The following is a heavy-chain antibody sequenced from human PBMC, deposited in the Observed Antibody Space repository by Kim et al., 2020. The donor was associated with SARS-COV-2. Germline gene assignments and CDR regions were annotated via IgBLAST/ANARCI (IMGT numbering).Heavy chain of an antibody. J-gene: IGHJ6*02. V-gene: IGHV3-53*01. CDR2: IYSGGST. D-gene: IGHD1-26*01. CDR3: AREGSGSYGPHYYYYGMDV. CDR1: GFTVSSNY. Sequence: GGSLRLSCAASGFTVSSNYMSWVRQAPGKGLEWVSVIYSGGSTYYADSVKGRFTISRDNSKNTLYLQMNSLRAEDTAVYYCAREGSGSYGPHYYYYGMDVWGQGTTVTVSS.